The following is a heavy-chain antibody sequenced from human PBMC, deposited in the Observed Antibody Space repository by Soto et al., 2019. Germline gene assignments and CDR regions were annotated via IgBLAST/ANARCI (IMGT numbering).Heavy chain of an antibody. CDR2: ISGSGGST. CDR1: GFTFSSYA. Sequence: GSMRLSCPSSGFTFSSYAMSWVRQAPGKGLEWVSAISGSGGSTYYADSVKGRFTISRDNSKNTLYLQMNSLRAEDAAVYYCAKDVDIVPTILDYWGQGTMVTVSS. V-gene: IGHV3-23*01. CDR3: AKDVDIVPTILDY. D-gene: IGHD5-12*01. J-gene: IGHJ4*02.